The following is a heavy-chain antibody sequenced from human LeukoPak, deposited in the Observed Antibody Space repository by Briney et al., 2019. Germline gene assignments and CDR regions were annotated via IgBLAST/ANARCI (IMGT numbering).Heavy chain of an antibody. J-gene: IGHJ4*02. CDR2: ISGSGGST. V-gene: IGHV3-23*01. CDR3: AKDLIGYDSSGPEYYFDY. Sequence: GGSLRLSCAASGFTFSSYAMSWVRQAPGKGLEWVSAISGSGGSTYYADSVKGRFTISRGNSKNTLYLQMNSLRAEDTAVYYCAKDLIGYDSSGPEYYFDYWGQGTLVTVSS. D-gene: IGHD3-22*01. CDR1: GFTFSSYA.